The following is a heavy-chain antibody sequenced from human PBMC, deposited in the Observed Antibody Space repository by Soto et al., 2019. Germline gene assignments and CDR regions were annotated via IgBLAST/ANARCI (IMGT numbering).Heavy chain of an antibody. Sequence: SETLSLTCTVSGGSISDYRWNWVRQSPGKGLEWIANIYHTGSVIYNPSLKSRTTISSDMSKRQIFLNLKSVTATDTAIYYCAREPHSGGWFDNWGQGILVTV. J-gene: IGHJ5*02. CDR3: AREPHSGGWFDN. D-gene: IGHD6-25*01. CDR1: GGSISDYR. V-gene: IGHV4-59*01. CDR2: IYHTGSV.